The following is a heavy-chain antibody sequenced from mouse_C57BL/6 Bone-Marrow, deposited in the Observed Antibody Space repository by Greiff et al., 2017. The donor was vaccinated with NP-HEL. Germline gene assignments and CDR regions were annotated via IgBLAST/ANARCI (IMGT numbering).Heavy chain of an antibody. V-gene: IGHV1-80*01. CDR3: ARSTTAQAPFDY. D-gene: IGHD3-2*02. J-gene: IGHJ2*01. CDR1: GYAFSSYW. Sequence: QVQLKQSGAELVKPGASVKISCKASGYAFSSYWMNWVKQRPGKGLEWIGQIYPGDGDTNYNGKFKGKATLTADKSSSTAYMQLSSLTSEDSAVYFCARSTTAQAPFDYWGQGTTLTVSS. CDR2: IYPGDGDT.